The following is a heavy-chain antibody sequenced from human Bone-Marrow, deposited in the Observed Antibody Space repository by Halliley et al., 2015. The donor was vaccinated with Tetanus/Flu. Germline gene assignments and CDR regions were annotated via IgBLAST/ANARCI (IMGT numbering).Heavy chain of an antibody. D-gene: IGHD3-10*01. CDR3: ARGRPSDTWFINWFDP. CDR1: GGSISRDY. V-gene: IGHV4-59*01. J-gene: IGHJ5*02. CDR2: FRYFASS. Sequence: TLSLTCSVSGGSISRDYWSWIRQPPGKGLQWVGFFRYFASSGYNPSLKSRATISLDTSNNQFSLRLRSVTTADAAVYYCARGRPSDTWFINWFDPWGQGTLVTVSS.